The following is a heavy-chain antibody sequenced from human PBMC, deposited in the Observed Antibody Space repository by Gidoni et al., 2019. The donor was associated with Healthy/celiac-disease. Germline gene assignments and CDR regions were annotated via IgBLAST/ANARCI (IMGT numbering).Heavy chain of an antibody. Sequence: EVQLVESGGGLVQPGRSLRLSCAASGFTFDDYAMHWVRQAPGKGLECVSGISWNSGTIAYADSLKGRFTISRDNAKNSLYLQMNSLRAEDTAFYYCAKASILTTGLAPNYFDYWGQGTLVTVSS. CDR2: ISWNSGTI. CDR3: AKASILTTGLAPNYFDY. CDR1: GFTFDDYA. J-gene: IGHJ4*02. V-gene: IGHV3-9*01. D-gene: IGHD6-19*01.